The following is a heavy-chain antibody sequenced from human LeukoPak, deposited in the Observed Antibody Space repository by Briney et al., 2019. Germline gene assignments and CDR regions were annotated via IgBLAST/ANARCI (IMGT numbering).Heavy chain of an antibody. J-gene: IGHJ4*02. CDR1: RYTLTELS. CDR2: FDPEDGET. Sequence: GASVKVSCKVSRYTLTELSMHWVRQAPGKGLEWMGGFDPEDGETIYAQKFQGRVTMTEDTSTDTAYMELSSLRSEDTAVYYCATKPEMVRGVISGYWGQGTLVTVSS. D-gene: IGHD3-10*01. V-gene: IGHV1-24*01. CDR3: ATKPEMVRGVISGY.